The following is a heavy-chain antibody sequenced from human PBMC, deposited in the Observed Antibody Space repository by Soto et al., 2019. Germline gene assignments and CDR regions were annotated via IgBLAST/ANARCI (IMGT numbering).Heavy chain of an antibody. Sequence: GGALRLSCAAFGFTCSNAWMSWVRQAPGKGLEWVGRIKSKTDGGTTDYAAPVKGRFTISRDDSKNTLYLQMNSLKTEDTAVYYCTTDSGSYYDSSGYSEAFDYWGQGTVVPVSS. CDR3: TTDSGSYYDSSGYSEAFDY. J-gene: IGHJ4*02. D-gene: IGHD3-22*01. CDR2: IKSKTDGGTT. CDR1: GFTCSNAW. V-gene: IGHV3-15*01.